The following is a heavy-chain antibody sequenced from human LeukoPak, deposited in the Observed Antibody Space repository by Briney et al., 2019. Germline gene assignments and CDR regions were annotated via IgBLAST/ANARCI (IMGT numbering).Heavy chain of an antibody. V-gene: IGHV4-61*10. Sequence: SETLSLTCNVSGGSISSGSYCWSWVRQPAGKGLEWIGHIHISGNTIYNPSLKSRVSMSVDTSKKQFSLKLSSVTAADTAVYYCARSSEGRYYYDSSGFSYYYYYMDVWGKGTTVTISS. D-gene: IGHD3-22*01. CDR1: GGSISSGSYC. J-gene: IGHJ6*03. CDR3: ARSSEGRYYYDSSGFSYYYYYMDV. CDR2: IHISGNT.